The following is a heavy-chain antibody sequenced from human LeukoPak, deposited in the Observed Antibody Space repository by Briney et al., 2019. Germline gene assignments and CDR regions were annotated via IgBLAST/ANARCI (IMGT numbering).Heavy chain of an antibody. Sequence: GGSLRLSCAASGFTFDDYAMHWVRQAPGKGLEWVSGISWNSGSIGYADSVKGRFTISRDNAKNSLYLQMNSLRAEDTAVYYCARDPYGDSSSDYWGQGTLVTVSS. J-gene: IGHJ4*02. CDR3: ARDPYGDSSSDY. CDR1: GFTFDDYA. V-gene: IGHV3-9*01. D-gene: IGHD4-17*01. CDR2: ISWNSGSI.